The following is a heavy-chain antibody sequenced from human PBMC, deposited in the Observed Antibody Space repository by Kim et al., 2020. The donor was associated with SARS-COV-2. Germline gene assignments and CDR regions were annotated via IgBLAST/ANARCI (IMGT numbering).Heavy chain of an antibody. Sequence: GGSLRLSCAASGFTFSNAWMSWVRQAPGKGLEWVGRIKSKTDGGTTDYAAPVKGRFTISRDDSKNTLYLQMNSLKTEDTAVYYCTTSGLYYYYGMDVWGQGTTVTVSS. D-gene: IGHD3-10*01. J-gene: IGHJ6*02. CDR3: TTSGLYYYYGMDV. CDR2: IKSKTDGGTT. V-gene: IGHV3-15*01. CDR1: GFTFSNAW.